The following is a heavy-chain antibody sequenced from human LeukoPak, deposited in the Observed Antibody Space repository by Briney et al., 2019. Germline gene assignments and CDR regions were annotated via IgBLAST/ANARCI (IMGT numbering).Heavy chain of an antibody. V-gene: IGHV3-23*01. J-gene: IGHJ4*02. CDR1: GFTFSSYA. D-gene: IGHD4-17*01. CDR2: ISGSGGST. Sequence: GGSLRLSCAASGFTFSSYAMSWVRQAPGKGLEWVSAISGSGGSTYYADSVKGRFTISRDNAKNTLYLQMNSLRAEDTAVYYCATPLTTVTTGIDYWGQGTLVTVSS. CDR3: ATPLTTVTTGIDY.